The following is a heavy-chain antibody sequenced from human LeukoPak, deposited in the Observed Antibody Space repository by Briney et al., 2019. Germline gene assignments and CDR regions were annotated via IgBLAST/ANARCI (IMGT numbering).Heavy chain of an antibody. CDR3: ASGPDYYDSSGYIDY. J-gene: IGHJ4*02. CDR1: GFTFSSYA. CDR2: ISYDGSNK. D-gene: IGHD3-22*01. Sequence: GRSLRLSCAASGFTFSSYAMHWVRQAPGKGLEWVAVISYDGSNKYYADSVKGRFTISRDKSKNTLYLQMNSLRAEDTAVYYCASGPDYYDSSGYIDYWGQGTLVTVSS. V-gene: IGHV3-30-3*01.